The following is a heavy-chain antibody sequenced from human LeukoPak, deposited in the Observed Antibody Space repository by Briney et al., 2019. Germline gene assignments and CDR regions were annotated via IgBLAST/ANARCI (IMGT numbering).Heavy chain of an antibody. J-gene: IGHJ4*02. V-gene: IGHV4-39*01. CDR1: GVSITSSENY. D-gene: IGHD6-13*01. Sequence: KPSEALSLTCTVSGVSITSSENYWVWTRQPPGKGLEWIGTISYSGSTYYTTSLKSRVTISVDTSKNQFSLRLTSVTAADTAVYFCARHGSSWSFDYWGQGTLVTVSS. CDR3: ARHGSSWSFDY. CDR2: ISYSGST.